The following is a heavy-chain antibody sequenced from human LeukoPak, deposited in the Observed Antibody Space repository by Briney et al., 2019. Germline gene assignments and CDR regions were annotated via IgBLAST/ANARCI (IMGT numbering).Heavy chain of an antibody. D-gene: IGHD2-2*01. CDR2: ISSSGSTI. J-gene: IGHJ5*02. CDR1: GFTFSDYY. Sequence: PGGSLRLSCAASGFTFSDYYMSWIRQAPGKGLEWVPYISSSGSTIYYADSVKGRFTISTDNAKNSLYLQMHSLRAEDTAVYDCARDIGVPAAIRRGGWFDPWGQGTLVTVSS. CDR3: ARDIGVPAAIRRGGWFDP. V-gene: IGHV3-11*04.